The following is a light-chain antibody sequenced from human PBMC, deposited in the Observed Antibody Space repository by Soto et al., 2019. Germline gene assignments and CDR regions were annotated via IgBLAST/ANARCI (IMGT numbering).Light chain of an antibody. CDR3: QQFDSVPCT. CDR2: DAS. V-gene: IGKV1-33*01. CDR1: QDITNY. Sequence: IQMTQSPSSLSASVGDRVTITCQASQDITNYLIWYQQKPGKAPKLLIYDASSLGTGVSSRFSGSGSGTHFTLTISSLQPEDIAIYYCQQFDSVPCTFGQGIKLEMK. J-gene: IGKJ2*02.